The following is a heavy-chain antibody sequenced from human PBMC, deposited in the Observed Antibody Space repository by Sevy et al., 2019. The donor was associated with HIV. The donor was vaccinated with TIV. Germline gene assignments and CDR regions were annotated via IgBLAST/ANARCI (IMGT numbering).Heavy chain of an antibody. V-gene: IGHV3-30*04. CDR2: ISCDGDNK. CDR1: GFPFGSYS. Sequence: GGSLRLSCAASGFPFGSYSMHWVRHAAGKGLEWVSVISCDGDNKLYADSVKGRITISRDNSKRTLYLVMNSLRTEDTAVYFCARNPTDYTCYYYLYGLVAWGQGTTVTVSS. D-gene: IGHD4-4*01. J-gene: IGHJ6*02. CDR3: ARNPTDYTCYYYLYGLVA.